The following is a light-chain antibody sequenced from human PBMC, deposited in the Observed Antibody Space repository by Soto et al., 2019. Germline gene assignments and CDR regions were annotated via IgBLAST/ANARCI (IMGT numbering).Light chain of an antibody. CDR2: GNT. CDR3: QSYDNILSAVV. J-gene: IGLJ2*01. Sequence: QSVLTPPPSVSGAPGQRVTISCTGSSSSVGAGYDVHWYQHLPGTAPKLLIFGNTNRPSGVPDRFSGSKSGTSVSLAITGLQAEDEGDYYCQSYDNILSAVVFGGGTKLTVL. CDR1: SSSVGAGYD. V-gene: IGLV1-40*01.